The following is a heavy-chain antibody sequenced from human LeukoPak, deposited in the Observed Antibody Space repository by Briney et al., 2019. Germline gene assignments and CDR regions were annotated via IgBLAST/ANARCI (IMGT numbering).Heavy chain of an antibody. CDR3: ARDLVWERDNWFDP. CDR1: GGSISSFY. Sequence: SETLSLTCTVSGGSISSFYWNWIRQPAGEGLEWIGRIYSSGSTNYNPSLKSRVTISVDTSKNQFSLKLSSVTAADTAVYYCARDLVWERDNWFDPWGQGTLVTVSS. D-gene: IGHD1-26*01. V-gene: IGHV4-4*07. CDR2: IYSSGST. J-gene: IGHJ5*02.